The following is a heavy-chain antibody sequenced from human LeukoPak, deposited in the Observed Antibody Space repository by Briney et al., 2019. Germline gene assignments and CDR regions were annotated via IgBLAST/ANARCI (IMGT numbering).Heavy chain of an antibody. J-gene: IGHJ3*02. Sequence: PGGSLRLSCAASGFTFSSYSMNWVRQAPGKGLEWVSSISSSSSYIYYADSVKGRFTISRDNAKNSLYLQMNSLRAEDTAVYYCARELWIQLNAFDIWGQGTMVTVSP. CDR1: GFTFSSYS. D-gene: IGHD5-18*01. V-gene: IGHV3-21*01. CDR3: ARELWIQLNAFDI. CDR2: ISSSSSYI.